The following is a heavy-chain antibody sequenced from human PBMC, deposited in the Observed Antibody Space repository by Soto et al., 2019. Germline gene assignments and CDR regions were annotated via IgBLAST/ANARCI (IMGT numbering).Heavy chain of an antibody. CDR2: VNAYNGNT. V-gene: IGHV1-18*01. CDR1: GYSFTSFG. Sequence: QVQLVQYGGEVKKPGASVKVSCKASGYSFTSFGVNWVRQAPGQGLEWMGWVNAYNGNTNYAQKFQGRVTLTADTSTSTAYMEVRSLRSGDTAVYYCATGVAGIAAHVIWGQGTLVTVSS. D-gene: IGHD6-13*01. J-gene: IGHJ4*02. CDR3: ATGVAGIAAHVI.